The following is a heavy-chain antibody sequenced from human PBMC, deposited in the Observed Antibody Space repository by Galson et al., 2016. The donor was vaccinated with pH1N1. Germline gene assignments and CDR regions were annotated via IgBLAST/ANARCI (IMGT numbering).Heavy chain of an antibody. CDR2: FHTSGST. CDR3: AREADSSDSTGYYYKPFDY. V-gene: IGHV4-61*02. D-gene: IGHD3-22*01. Sequence: TLSLTCTVSGVSVNSPTYYWSWIRQPAGKGLEWIWRFHTSGSTNYKPSLNSRVTIYLDASNNQLSLKLTSVTAADTAVYYCAREADSSDSTGYYYKPFDYWGQGILVTVSS. J-gene: IGHJ4*02. CDR1: GVSVNSPTYY.